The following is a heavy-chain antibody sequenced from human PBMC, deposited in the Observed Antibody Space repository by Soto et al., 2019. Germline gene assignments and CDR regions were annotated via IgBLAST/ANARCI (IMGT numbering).Heavy chain of an antibody. D-gene: IGHD2-15*01. V-gene: IGHV3-48*01. CDR3: ARDPLASGGWAKQSRGNWFDP. J-gene: IGHJ5*02. Sequence: GGSLRLSCAASGFTFSSYSMNWVRQAPGKGLEWVSYISSSSSTIYYADSVKGRFTISRDNAKNSLYLQMNSLRAEDTAVYYCARDPLASGGWAKQSRGNWFDPWGQGTLVTVSS. CDR1: GFTFSSYS. CDR2: ISSSSSTI.